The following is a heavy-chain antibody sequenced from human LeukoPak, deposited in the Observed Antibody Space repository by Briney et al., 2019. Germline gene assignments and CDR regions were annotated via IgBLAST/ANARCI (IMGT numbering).Heavy chain of an antibody. CDR2: IYYSGST. D-gene: IGHD5-18*01. CDR1: GGSISSYY. V-gene: IGHV4-59*01. J-gene: IGHJ4*02. Sequence: SETLPLTCTVSGGSISSYYWSWIRQPPGKGLEWIGYIYYSGSTNYNPSLKSRVTISVDTSKNQFPLKLSSVTAADTAVYYCARARGYSYGLLYYFDYWGQGTLVTVSS. CDR3: ARARGYSYGLLYYFDY.